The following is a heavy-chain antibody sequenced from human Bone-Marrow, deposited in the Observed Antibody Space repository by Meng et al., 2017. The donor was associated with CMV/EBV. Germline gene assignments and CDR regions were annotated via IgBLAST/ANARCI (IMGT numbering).Heavy chain of an antibody. J-gene: IGHJ4*02. CDR1: GFTFSSYA. CDR2: IKSKTDGGTT. Sequence: GGSLRLSCAASGFTFSSYAMSWVRQAPGKGLEWVGRIKSKTDGGTTDYAAPVKGRFTISRDDSKNTLYLQMNSLKTEDTAVYYCHSYCGGDCYSYYFDYWGQGTLVTVSS. CDR3: HSYCGGDCYSYYFDY. D-gene: IGHD2-21*01. V-gene: IGHV3-15*01.